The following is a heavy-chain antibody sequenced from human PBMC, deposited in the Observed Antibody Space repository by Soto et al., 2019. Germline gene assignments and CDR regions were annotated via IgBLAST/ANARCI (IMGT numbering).Heavy chain of an antibody. V-gene: IGHV3-21*01. CDR3: ARIGSIFEFDP. Sequence: GGSLRLSCAASGFTFSSYSMNWVRQAPGKGLEWVSSIGSSSSYIYYADSVKGRFTISRDNAKNALYLQMNSLRAEDTAVYYCARIGSIFEFDPWGQGTLVTVSS. J-gene: IGHJ5*02. CDR1: GFTFSSYS. CDR2: IGSSSSYI. D-gene: IGHD3-9*01.